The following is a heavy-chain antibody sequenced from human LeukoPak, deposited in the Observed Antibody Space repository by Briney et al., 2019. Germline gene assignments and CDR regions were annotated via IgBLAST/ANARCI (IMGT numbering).Heavy chain of an antibody. CDR3: ARPGGPSWNDAFDI. D-gene: IGHD2-2*01. CDR1: GGTFSSYA. CDR2: IIPIFGTA. V-gene: IGHV1-69*13. Sequence: SVKVSCKASGGTFSSYAISWVRQAPGQGLEWMGGIIPIFGTANCAQKFQGRVTITADESTSTAYMELSSLRSGDTAVYYCARPGGPSWNDAFDIWGQGTMVTVSS. J-gene: IGHJ3*02.